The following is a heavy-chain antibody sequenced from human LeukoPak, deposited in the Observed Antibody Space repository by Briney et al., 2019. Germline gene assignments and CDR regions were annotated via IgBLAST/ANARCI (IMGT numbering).Heavy chain of an antibody. CDR1: GFTFSSYS. CDR3: ARDGQVIWHSSWYLIDYYFDY. V-gene: IGHV3-21*01. J-gene: IGHJ4*02. Sequence: GGSLRLSCAASGFTFSSYSMNWVRQAPGKGLEWVSSISSSSSYIYYADSVKGRFTISRDNAKNSLYLQMNSLRAEDTAVYYCARDGQVIWHSSWYLIDYYFDYWGQGTLVTVSS. CDR2: ISSSSSYI. D-gene: IGHD6-13*01.